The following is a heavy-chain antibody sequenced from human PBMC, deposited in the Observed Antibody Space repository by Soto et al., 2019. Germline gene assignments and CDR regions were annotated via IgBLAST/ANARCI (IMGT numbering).Heavy chain of an antibody. D-gene: IGHD3-3*01. CDR2: ISTSTSTI. V-gene: IGHV3-48*02. CDR1: GFIFSTYS. CDR3: ARDGRAGSAYSSDYYYFYGMDV. J-gene: IGHJ6*02. Sequence: GGSLRLSCAASGFIFSTYSMNWVRQAPGKGLEWVSYISTSTSTIYYADSVKGRFTISRDNAKNSLYLQMNSLRDEDTAVYFCARDGRAGSAYSSDYYYFYGMDVWGQGTTVTVYS.